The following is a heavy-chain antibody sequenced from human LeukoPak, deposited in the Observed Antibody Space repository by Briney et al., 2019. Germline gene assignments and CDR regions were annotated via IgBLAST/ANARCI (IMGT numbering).Heavy chain of an antibody. CDR3: TRDFVVVPAAIDLFDY. CDR2: IRSKAYGGTT. J-gene: IGHJ4*02. V-gene: IGHV3-49*04. Sequence: GRSLRLSCTASGFTFGDYAMSWVRQAPGKGLEWVGFIRSKAYGGTTEYAASVKGRFTISRDDSKSIAYLQMSSLKTEDTAVYYYTRDFVVVPAAIDLFDYWGQGTLVTVSS. D-gene: IGHD2-2*01. CDR1: GFTFGDYA.